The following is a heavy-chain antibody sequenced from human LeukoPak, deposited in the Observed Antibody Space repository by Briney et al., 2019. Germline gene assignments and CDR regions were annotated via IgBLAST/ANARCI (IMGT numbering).Heavy chain of an antibody. CDR2: ISGNGDST. D-gene: IGHD3-10*01. CDR3: SKDRATTVARGIIIPPGY. Sequence: GGSLRLSCAASGFTVSSSYMNWVRQAPGKGLEWVSSISGNGDSTTYADSVRGRFTISRDNSKSTLYLQMDSLGPEDTALYYCSKDRATTVARGIIIPPGYWGQGTLVTVSS. V-gene: IGHV3-23*01. J-gene: IGHJ4*02. CDR1: GFTVSSSY.